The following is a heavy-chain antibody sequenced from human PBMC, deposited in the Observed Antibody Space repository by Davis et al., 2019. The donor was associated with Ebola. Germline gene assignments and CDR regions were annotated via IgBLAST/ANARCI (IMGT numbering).Heavy chain of an antibody. J-gene: IGHJ4*02. CDR1: GVSISRHY. Sequence: PSETLSLTCTVSGVSISRHYWSWIRQPPGKRLEWIGSIYYTGSAYYNSSLASRATISVDTSKNQFSLKLTSETAADTAMYYCSERGSSVWGQGTLVTVSS. V-gene: IGHV4-59*03. D-gene: IGHD3-10*01. CDR2: IYYTGSA. CDR3: SERGSSV.